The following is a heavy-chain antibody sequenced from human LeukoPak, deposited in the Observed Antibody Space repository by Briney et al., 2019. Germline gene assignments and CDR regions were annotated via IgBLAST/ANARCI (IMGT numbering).Heavy chain of an antibody. J-gene: IGHJ5*02. CDR1: GYTFTGYY. V-gene: IGHV1-2*02. CDR3: ARHSKYYYDSSGYYQRPNWFDP. D-gene: IGHD3-22*01. CDR2: INPNSGGT. Sequence: AASVKVSCKASGYTFTGYYMHWVRQAPGQGLEWMGWINPNSGGTNYAQKFQGRVTMTRDTSISTAYMELSRLRSDDTAVYYCARHSKYYYDSSGYYQRPNWFDPWGQGTLVTVSS.